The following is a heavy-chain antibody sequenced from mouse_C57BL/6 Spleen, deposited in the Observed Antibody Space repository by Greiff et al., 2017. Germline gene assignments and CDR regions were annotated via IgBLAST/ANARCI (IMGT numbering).Heavy chain of an antibody. Sequence: EVQRVESGGGLVQPGGSLKLSCAASGFTFSDAWMDWVRQSPEKGLEWVADIRNKANNHATYYAESVKGRFTISRDDSKSSFYLQMNSLRAEDTGIYYCTSYYYGDYWYFDVWGTGTTVTVSS. J-gene: IGHJ1*03. D-gene: IGHD1-1*01. V-gene: IGHV6-6*01. CDR1: GFTFSDAW. CDR2: IRNKANNHAT. CDR3: TSYYYGDYWYFDV.